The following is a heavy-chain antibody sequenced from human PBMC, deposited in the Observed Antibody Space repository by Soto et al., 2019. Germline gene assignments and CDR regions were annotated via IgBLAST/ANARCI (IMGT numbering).Heavy chain of an antibody. J-gene: IGHJ6*02. CDR1: GFTFSSYA. Sequence: EVQLLESGGGLVQPGGSLRLSCATSGFTFSSYAMSWVRQAPGKGLEWVSAISGSGGSTYYADSVKGRFTISRDNSKNTLYLQMNSLRAEDTAVYYCAKGWEQLYYYGMDVWGQGTTVTVSS. CDR3: AKGWEQLYYYGMDV. V-gene: IGHV3-23*01. D-gene: IGHD1-26*01. CDR2: ISGSGGST.